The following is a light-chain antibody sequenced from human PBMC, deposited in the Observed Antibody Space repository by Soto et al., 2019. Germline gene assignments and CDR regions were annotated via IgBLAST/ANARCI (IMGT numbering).Light chain of an antibody. CDR1: STDVGGYNY. Sequence: QSALTQPRSVSGSPGQSGTISCTGTSTDVGGYNYVSWYQQHPGKVPKLMLYDVSKRPSGVPDRFSGSKSGNTASLTISGLQALFVVDYYCCSSAGSAPLSVFARGPTVT. CDR2: DVS. J-gene: IGLJ1*01. CDR3: CSSAGSAPLSV. V-gene: IGLV2-11*01.